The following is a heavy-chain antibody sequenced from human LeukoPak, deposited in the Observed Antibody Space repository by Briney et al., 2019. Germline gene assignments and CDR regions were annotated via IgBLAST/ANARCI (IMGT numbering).Heavy chain of an antibody. D-gene: IGHD1-1*01. CDR3: ARGRSGTRAYDYYMDV. V-gene: IGHV3-9*01. CDR2: ISWNSGSI. CDR1: GFTFDDYA. J-gene: IGHJ6*03. Sequence: PGGSLRLSCAASGFTFDDYAMHWVRQAPGKGLEWVSGISWNSGSIGYADSVKGRFTISRDNAKNTLYLQMNSLRAEDTAVYYCARGRSGTRAYDYYMDVWGKGTTVTVSS.